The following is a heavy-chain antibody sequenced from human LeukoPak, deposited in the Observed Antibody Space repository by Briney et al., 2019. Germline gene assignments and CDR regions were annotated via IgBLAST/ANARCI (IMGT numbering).Heavy chain of an antibody. J-gene: IGHJ1*01. CDR3: ARGGGQQLVRGLLLH. Sequence: ASVKVSCKASGYTFTGYYMHWVRQAPGRGLEWMGWINPNSGGTNYALKFQGRVTMTRDTSISTAYMELSRLRSDDTAVYYCARGGGQQLVRGLLLHWGQGTLVTVSS. CDR2: INPNSGGT. D-gene: IGHD6-13*01. CDR1: GYTFTGYY. V-gene: IGHV1-2*02.